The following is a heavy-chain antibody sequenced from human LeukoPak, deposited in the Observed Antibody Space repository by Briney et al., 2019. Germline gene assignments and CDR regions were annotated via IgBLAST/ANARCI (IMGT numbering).Heavy chain of an antibody. CDR1: GFTFSSYS. V-gene: IGHV3-21*01. CDR3: ARVDAIDYSDYEANWFDP. CDR2: ISSSSSYI. J-gene: IGHJ5*02. D-gene: IGHD4-17*01. Sequence: GGSLRLSCAASGFTFSSYSMNWVRQAPGKGLEWVSSISSSSSYIYYADSVKGRFTISRDNAKNSLYLQMNSLRAEDAAVYYCARVDAIDYSDYEANWFDPWGQGTLVTVSS.